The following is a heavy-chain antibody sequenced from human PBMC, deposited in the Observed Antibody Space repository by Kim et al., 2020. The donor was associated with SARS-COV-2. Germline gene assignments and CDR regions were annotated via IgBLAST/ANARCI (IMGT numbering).Heavy chain of an antibody. Sequence: GGSLRLSCAASGFTFSSYSMNWVRQAPGKGLEWVSSISSSSSYIYYADSVKGRFTISRDNAKNSLYLQMNSLRAEDTAVYYCATLHVVPAAMDWFDPWGQGTLVTVSS. D-gene: IGHD2-2*01. CDR1: GFTFSSYS. CDR2: ISSSSSYI. CDR3: ATLHVVPAAMDWFDP. V-gene: IGHV3-21*01. J-gene: IGHJ5*02.